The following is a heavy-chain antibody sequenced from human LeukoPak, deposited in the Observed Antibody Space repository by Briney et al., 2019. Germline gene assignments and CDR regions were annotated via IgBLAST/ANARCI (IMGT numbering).Heavy chain of an antibody. Sequence: GGPLRLSCAASGFTFSSYAMHWVRQAPGKGLEWVAVISYDGSNKYYADSVKGRFTISRDNSKNTLYLQMNSLRAEDTAVYYCARDRSTNRRMDVWGQGTTVTVSS. V-gene: IGHV3-30-3*01. CDR2: ISYDGSNK. J-gene: IGHJ6*02. D-gene: IGHD5/OR15-5a*01. CDR3: ARDRSTNRRMDV. CDR1: GFTFSSYA.